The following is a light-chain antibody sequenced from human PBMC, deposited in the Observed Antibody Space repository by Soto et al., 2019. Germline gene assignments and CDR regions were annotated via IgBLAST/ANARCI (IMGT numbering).Light chain of an antibody. CDR2: SVS. J-gene: IGKJ2*01. CDR1: QSLLHSDGTTY. CDR3: MQATQSPLYT. V-gene: IGKV2-24*01. Sequence: DIVMTQTPLSSPVTLGQPASSSCRSSQSLLHSDGTTYLSWLQQRPGQPPRLLIYSVSNRLSGVPDRFSGSGAGTDFTLRISRVEAEDVGVYYCMQATQSPLYTFGQGTKLEI.